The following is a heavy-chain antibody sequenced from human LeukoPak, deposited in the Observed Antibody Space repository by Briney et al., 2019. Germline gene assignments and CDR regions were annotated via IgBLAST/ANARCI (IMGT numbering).Heavy chain of an antibody. CDR3: ARGVARGSPWVDVLRRTYYFDY. Sequence: SETLSLTCAVYGGSFSGYYWGWIRQPPGKGLEWIGEINHSGSTNYNPSLKSRVTISVDTSKNQFSLKLSSVTAADTAVYYCARGVARGSPWVDVLRRTYYFDYWGQGTLVTVSS. J-gene: IGHJ4*02. CDR2: INHSGST. D-gene: IGHD5-12*01. CDR1: GGSFSGYY. V-gene: IGHV4-34*01.